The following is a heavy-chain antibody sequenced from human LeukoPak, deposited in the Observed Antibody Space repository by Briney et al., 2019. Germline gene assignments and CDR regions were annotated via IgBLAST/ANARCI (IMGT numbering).Heavy chain of an antibody. V-gene: IGHV4-31*03. CDR1: GGSISSGGYY. D-gene: IGHD3-22*01. Sequence: SETLSLTCTVSGGSISSGGYYWSWIRQHPGKGLEWIGYIYYSGSAYYNPSLKSRVTISVDTSKNQFSLKLSSVTAADTAVYYCARVYYDSSGYSYFQHWGQGTLVTVSS. CDR3: ARVYYDSSGYSYFQH. J-gene: IGHJ1*01. CDR2: IYYSGSA.